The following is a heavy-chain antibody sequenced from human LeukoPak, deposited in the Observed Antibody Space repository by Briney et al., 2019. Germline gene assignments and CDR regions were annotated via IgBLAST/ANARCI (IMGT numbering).Heavy chain of an antibody. CDR1: AGSISSIGYS. CDR2: IYYSGNA. Sequence: SETLSLTCTVSAGSISSIGYSWGWIRQPPGKGLEWIGTIYYSGNAYYSPSLKSRVTISVDTSRNQFSLKLSSMTAADTAVYYCARHGLSTTDWSHWSDPWGQGTLVTVSS. J-gene: IGHJ5*02. CDR3: ARHGLSTTDWSHWSDP. V-gene: IGHV4-39*01. D-gene: IGHD2-2*01.